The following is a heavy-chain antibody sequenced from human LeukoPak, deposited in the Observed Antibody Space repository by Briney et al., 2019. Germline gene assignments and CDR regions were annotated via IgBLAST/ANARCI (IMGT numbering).Heavy chain of an antibody. CDR1: GFTFDDYA. Sequence: PGRSLRLSCAASGFTFDDYAMHWVRQAPGKGLEWVSGISWNSGSIGYADSVKGRFTISRDNAKNSLYLQMNSLRAEDMALYYYAKAGLWSGFDYWGQGTLVTVSS. CDR3: AKAGLWSGFDY. J-gene: IGHJ4*02. D-gene: IGHD5-18*01. CDR2: ISWNSGSI. V-gene: IGHV3-9*03.